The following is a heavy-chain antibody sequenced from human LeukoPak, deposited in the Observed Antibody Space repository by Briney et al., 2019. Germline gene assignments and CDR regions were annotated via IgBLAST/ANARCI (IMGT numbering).Heavy chain of an antibody. CDR2: IYYSGST. D-gene: IGHD6-13*01. Sequence: PSETLSLTCTVSGGSISSSSYYWGWIRQPPGKGLEWIGSIYYSGSTYYNPSLKSRVTISEDTSKNQFSLKLSSVTAADTAVYYCARGASSRIAAAGSLDYWGQGTLVTVSS. V-gene: IGHV4-39*07. CDR3: ARGASSRIAAAGSLDY. CDR1: GGSISSSSYY. J-gene: IGHJ4*02.